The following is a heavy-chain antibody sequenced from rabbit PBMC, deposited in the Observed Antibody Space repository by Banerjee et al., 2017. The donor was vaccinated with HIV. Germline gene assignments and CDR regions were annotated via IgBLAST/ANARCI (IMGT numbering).Heavy chain of an antibody. CDR3: ARGGISYFDL. CDR1: GFTISSSYY. CDR2: IYVGASADT. V-gene: IGHV1S45*01. Sequence: QEQLVESGGGLVQPGGSLALTCKASGFTISSSYYMCWVRQAPGKGLGWIGCIYVGASADTYYASWVRSRFTISKTSSTTVTLQMTSLTAADTATYFCARGGISYFDLWGPGTLVTVS. D-gene: IGHD1-1*01. J-gene: IGHJ4*01.